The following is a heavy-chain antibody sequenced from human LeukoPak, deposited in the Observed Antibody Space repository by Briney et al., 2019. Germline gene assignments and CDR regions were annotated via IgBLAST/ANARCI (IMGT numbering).Heavy chain of an antibody. CDR1: GFTFSSYA. V-gene: IGHV3-30-3*01. D-gene: IGHD3-3*01. CDR2: ISYDGSNK. CDR3: ARTPLITIFPSYYYYYGMDV. J-gene: IGHJ6*02. Sequence: PGGSLRLSCAASGFTFSSYAMHWVRQAPGKGLEWVAVISYDGSNKYYADSVKGRFTISRDNSKNTLYLQMNSLRAEDTAVYYCARTPLITIFPSYYYYYGMDVWGQGTTVTVSS.